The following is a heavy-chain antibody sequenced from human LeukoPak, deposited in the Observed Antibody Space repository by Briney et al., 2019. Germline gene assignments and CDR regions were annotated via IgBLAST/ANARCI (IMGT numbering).Heavy chain of an antibody. Sequence: GGSLRLSCAASGFTFSSYWMHWVRQAPGKGLEWVAVISYDGSNKYYADSVKGRFTISRDNSKNTLYLQMNSLRAEDTAVYYCARGALGGGYFDWLYSQGPPDYWGQGTLVTVSS. V-gene: IGHV3-30-3*01. CDR1: GFTFSSYW. D-gene: IGHD3-9*01. CDR3: ARGALGGGYFDWLYSQGPPDY. CDR2: ISYDGSNK. J-gene: IGHJ4*02.